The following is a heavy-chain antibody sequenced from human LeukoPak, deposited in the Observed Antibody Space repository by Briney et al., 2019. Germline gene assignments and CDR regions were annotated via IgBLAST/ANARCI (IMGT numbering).Heavy chain of an antibody. CDR2: INPGGSHI. CDR1: GYSFTTYW. J-gene: IGHJ5*02. D-gene: IGHD4-11*01. V-gene: IGHV5-51*01. CDR3: ARKNPTAPRNNWFEP. Sequence: ESLKISCKGSGYSFTTYWIVLVRQMPGKGLEYMGIINPGGSHIFYSQSFQGQFTISGDKSISTAYLQWNSLRASDTAMYYCARKNPTAPRNNWFEPWGQGTLVSVST.